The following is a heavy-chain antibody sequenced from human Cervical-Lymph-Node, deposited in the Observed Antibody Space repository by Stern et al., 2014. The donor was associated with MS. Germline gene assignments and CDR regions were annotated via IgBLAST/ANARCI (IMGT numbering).Heavy chain of an antibody. CDR1: GGTFSSYA. D-gene: IGHD2-2*01. CDR2: VIPIFGTA. Sequence: VQLVQSGAEVKKPGSSVKVSCKASGGTFSSYAISWVRQAPGQGLEWMGGVIPIFGTANYAQKFQGRVTITADESTSTAYMELSSLRSEDTAVYYCARVRGYCSSTSCSNFDYWGQGTLVTVSS. J-gene: IGHJ4*02. V-gene: IGHV1-69*01. CDR3: ARVRGYCSSTSCSNFDY.